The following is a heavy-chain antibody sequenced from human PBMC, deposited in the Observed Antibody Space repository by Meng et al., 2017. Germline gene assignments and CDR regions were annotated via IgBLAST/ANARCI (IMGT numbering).Heavy chain of an antibody. CDR1: GFTFSGSA. CDR3: TRHGVGGATPPFDY. CDR2: IRSKANSYAT. J-gene: IGHJ4*02. D-gene: IGHD1-26*01. V-gene: IGHV3-73*02. Sequence: GQWVGSGGGLVQPGGSLKLSCAASGFTFSGSAMHWVRQASGKGLEWVGRIRSKANSYATAYAASVKGRFTISRDDSKNTAYLQMNSLKTEDTAVYYCTRHGVGGATPPFDYWGQGTLVTVSS.